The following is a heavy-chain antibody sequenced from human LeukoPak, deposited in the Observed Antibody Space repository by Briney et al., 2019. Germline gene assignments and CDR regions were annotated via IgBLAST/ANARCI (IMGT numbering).Heavy chain of an antibody. CDR2: INPNSGGT. CDR3: AKKSVRGVPPSEFDY. Sequence: ASVKVSCKASGYTFSGYYIHWVRQAPGQGLEWMGWINPNSGGTNYAQKFQGRVTMTRDTSISTAYMDLSRLTSDDTAVFYCAKKSVRGVPPSEFDYWGQGTLVTVSS. D-gene: IGHD3-10*01. V-gene: IGHV1-2*02. J-gene: IGHJ4*02. CDR1: GYTFSGYY.